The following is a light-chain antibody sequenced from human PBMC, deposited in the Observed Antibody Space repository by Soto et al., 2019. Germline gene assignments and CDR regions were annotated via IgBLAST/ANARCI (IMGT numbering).Light chain of an antibody. J-gene: IGKJ4*01. Sequence: IVIAQSPATLSVSPGERATPSCQASQSVSSYLAWYQQKPGQAPRLLIYDASNRATGIPARFSGSGSGTDFTLTISSLEPEDFAVYYCQQRSDWPLTFGGGTKVDIK. CDR2: DAS. V-gene: IGKV3-11*01. CDR1: QSVSSY. CDR3: QQRSDWPLT.